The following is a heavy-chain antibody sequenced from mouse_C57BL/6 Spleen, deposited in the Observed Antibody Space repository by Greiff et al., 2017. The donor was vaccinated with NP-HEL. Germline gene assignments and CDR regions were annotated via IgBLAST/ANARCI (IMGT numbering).Heavy chain of an antibody. J-gene: IGHJ2*01. V-gene: IGHV1-82*01. D-gene: IGHD2-1*01. Sequence: VQLQQSGPELVKPGASVKISCKASGYAFSSSWMNWVKQRPGKGLEWIGRIYPGDGDTNYNGKFKGKATLTADKSSSTAYMQLSSLTSEDSAVYFCARGLYYGPFDYWGQGTTLTVSS. CDR2: IYPGDGDT. CDR1: GYAFSSSW. CDR3: ARGLYYGPFDY.